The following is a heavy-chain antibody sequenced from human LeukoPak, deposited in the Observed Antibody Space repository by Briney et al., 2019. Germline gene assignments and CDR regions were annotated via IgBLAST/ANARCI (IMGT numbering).Heavy chain of an antibody. V-gene: IGHV4-59*01. D-gene: IGHD3-22*01. Sequence: SETLSLTCTVSGGSISSYYWSWIRQPPGKGLEWIGYIYYSGSTNYNPSLKSRVTISVDTSKNQFSLKLSSVTAADTAVYYCARDVHYYDSSGYYNWFDPWGQGTLATVSS. CDR3: ARDVHYYDSSGYYNWFDP. CDR1: GGSISSYY. CDR2: IYYSGST. J-gene: IGHJ5*02.